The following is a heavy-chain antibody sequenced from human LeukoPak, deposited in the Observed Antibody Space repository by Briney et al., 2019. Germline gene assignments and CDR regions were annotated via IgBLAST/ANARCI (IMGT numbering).Heavy chain of an antibody. CDR1: GGSISSGGYY. CDR2: IYHSGST. D-gene: IGHD3-3*01. Sequence: SETLSLTCTVSGGSISSGGYYWSWIRQPPGKGLEWIGYIYHSGSTYYDPSLKSRVTISVDRSKNQFSLKPSSVTAADTAVYYCASLGHSRVTIFGVTDYWGQGTLVTVSS. CDR3: ASLGHSRVTIFGVTDY. J-gene: IGHJ4*02. V-gene: IGHV4-30-2*01.